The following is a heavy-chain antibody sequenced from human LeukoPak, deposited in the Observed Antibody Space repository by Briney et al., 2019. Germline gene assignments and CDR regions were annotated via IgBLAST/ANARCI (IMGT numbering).Heavy chain of an antibody. V-gene: IGHV3-74*01. CDR2: INSDGSST. CDR3: AKGLSDYDFWSGQGNNWFDP. D-gene: IGHD3-3*01. Sequence: GGSLRLSCAASGFTFSSYWMHWVRQAPGKGLVWVSRINSDGSSTSYADSVKGRFTISRDNSKNTLYLQMNSLRAEDTAVYYCAKGLSDYDFWSGQGNNWFDPWGQGTLVTVSS. J-gene: IGHJ5*02. CDR1: GFTFSSYW.